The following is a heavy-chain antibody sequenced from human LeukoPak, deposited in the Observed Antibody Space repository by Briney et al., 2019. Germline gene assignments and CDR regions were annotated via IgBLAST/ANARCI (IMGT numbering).Heavy chain of an antibody. CDR1: GESFSGYY. CDR3: ATAIQNWFDP. V-gene: IGHV4-34*01. Sequence: SETLSLTCAVYGESFSGYYWSWIRQPPGKVLEWIGEINHSGSTNYNPSLKSRVTISVDTSKNQFSLKLSSVTAADTAVYYCATAIQNWFDPWGQGTLVTVSS. J-gene: IGHJ5*02. CDR2: INHSGST.